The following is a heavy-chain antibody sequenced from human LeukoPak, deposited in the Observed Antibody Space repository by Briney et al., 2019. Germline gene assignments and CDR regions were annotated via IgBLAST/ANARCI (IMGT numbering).Heavy chain of an antibody. CDR2: IYYSGST. Sequence: SETLSLTCTVSGGSISSSSYYWGWIRQPPGKGLEWIGSIYYSGSTYYNPSLKSRVTISVDTSKNQFSLKPSSVTAADTAVYYCARLQGATPFGRLDYWGQGTLVTVSS. CDR3: ARLQGATPFGRLDY. CDR1: GGSISSSSYY. V-gene: IGHV4-39*01. D-gene: IGHD1-26*01. J-gene: IGHJ4*02.